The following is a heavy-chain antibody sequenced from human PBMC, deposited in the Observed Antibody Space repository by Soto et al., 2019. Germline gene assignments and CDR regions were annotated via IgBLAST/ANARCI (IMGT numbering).Heavy chain of an antibody. CDR2: MSYDGSNK. V-gene: IGHV3-30*18. Sequence: GGSLRLSCAASGFSFSNFGMHWARQAPGKGLEWVAVMSYDGSNKYYADSVKGRFIISRDNSKNTLYLQMNSLRTEDTAVYYCAKRDSSSWYSSSDSWGQGTLVTVSS. D-gene: IGHD6-13*01. J-gene: IGHJ4*02. CDR1: GFSFSNFG. CDR3: AKRDSSSWYSSSDS.